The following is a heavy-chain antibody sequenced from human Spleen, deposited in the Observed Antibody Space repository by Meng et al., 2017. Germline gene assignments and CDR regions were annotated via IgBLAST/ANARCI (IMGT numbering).Heavy chain of an antibody. CDR3: VRDEDISAAGKLFGDY. J-gene: IGHJ4*02. D-gene: IGHD6-13*01. CDR1: GYNFPDYW. CDR2: IDPKSGDT. Sequence: ASVKVSCKPSGYNFPDYWLHRVRRAPGQGLEWMGRIDPKSGDTHYAQSFQGRVTMTGDTSISTAYMELSGLRSDDTAMYYCVRDEDISAAGKLFGDYWGQGTLVTVSS. V-gene: IGHV1-2*06.